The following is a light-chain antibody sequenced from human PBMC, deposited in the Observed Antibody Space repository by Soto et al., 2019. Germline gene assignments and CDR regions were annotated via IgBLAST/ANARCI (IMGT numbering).Light chain of an antibody. Sequence: QSVLTQPPSVSGAPGQRVTISCTGSSSNIGAGYDVHWYQQLPGTAPKLLIYGNSNRPSGVPDRFSGSKSGTSASLAITGLQAEDEADYYCQSYDSTLSGSHVVFGRGTKLTVL. CDR1: SSNIGAGYD. J-gene: IGLJ2*01. CDR3: QSYDSTLSGSHVV. V-gene: IGLV1-40*01. CDR2: GNS.